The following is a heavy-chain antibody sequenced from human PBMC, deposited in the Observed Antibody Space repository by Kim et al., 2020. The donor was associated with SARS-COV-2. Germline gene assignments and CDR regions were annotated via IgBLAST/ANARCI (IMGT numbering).Heavy chain of an antibody. Sequence: SETMSLTCTVSGGSISSSSYYWGWIRQPPGKGLEWIGSIYYSGSTYYNPSLKSRVTISVDTSKNQFSLKLSSVTAADTAVYYCAGEMVRGVIHYYYYGMDVWGQGTTVTVSS. CDR2: IYYSGST. CDR3: AGEMVRGVIHYYYYGMDV. J-gene: IGHJ6*02. D-gene: IGHD3-10*01. CDR1: GGSISSSSYY. V-gene: IGHV4-39*01.